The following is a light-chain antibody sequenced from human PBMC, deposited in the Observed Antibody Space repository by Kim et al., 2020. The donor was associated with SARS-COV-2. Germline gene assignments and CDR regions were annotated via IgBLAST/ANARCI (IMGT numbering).Light chain of an antibody. J-gene: IGLJ3*02. CDR3: MIWHSSAWV. Sequence: LTCALRSGINVGTDSMFWYQQKPGSPPQYLLRYKSDSDKQQGSGVPSRFSGSKDASANAGILLISGLQSEDEADYYCMIWHSSAWVFGGGTQLTVL. V-gene: IGLV5-45*02. CDR2: YKSDSDK. CDR1: SGINVGTDS.